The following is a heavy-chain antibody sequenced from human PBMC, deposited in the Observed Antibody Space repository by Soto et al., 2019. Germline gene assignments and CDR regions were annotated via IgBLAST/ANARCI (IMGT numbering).Heavy chain of an antibody. CDR3: ARDLGLRFLEWLDGMDV. CDR1: GFTVSSNY. V-gene: IGHV3-53*01. D-gene: IGHD3-3*01. J-gene: IGHJ6*02. CDR2: IYSGGST. Sequence: GGSLRLSCAASGFTVSSNYMSWVRQAPGKGLEWVSVIYSGGSTYYADSVKGRFTISRDNSKNTLYLQMNSLRAEDTAVYYCARDLGLRFLEWLDGMDVWGQGTTVTVSS.